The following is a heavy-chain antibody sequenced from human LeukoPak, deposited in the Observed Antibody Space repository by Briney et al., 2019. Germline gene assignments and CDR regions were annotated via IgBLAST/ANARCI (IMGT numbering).Heavy chain of an antibody. Sequence: PRGSLRLSCAASEFTFSRYAMSWVRQAPGKGLEWVSAISGSGGSTYYADSVKGRFTITRDNSKNTLYLQMNSLRAEDTAVYYCAKGGSGVDDAFDIWGQGTMVTVSS. CDR3: AKGGSGVDDAFDI. D-gene: IGHD3-3*01. J-gene: IGHJ3*02. CDR1: EFTFSRYA. CDR2: ISGSGGST. V-gene: IGHV3-23*01.